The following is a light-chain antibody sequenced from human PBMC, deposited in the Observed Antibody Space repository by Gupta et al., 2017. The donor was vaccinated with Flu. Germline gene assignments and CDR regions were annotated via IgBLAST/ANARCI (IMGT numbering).Light chain of an antibody. J-gene: IGKJ1*01. CDR2: DAS. Sequence: EIVLTQYPATLSLSPGERATLSCRASRSVSSYLLWFQQKPGQAPRLLIYDASKRATGIPARFSGSGYGTDFTLTISSREPEDFAVYYCQQHSNPPPWTFGQGTKVEVK. V-gene: IGKV3-11*01. CDR1: RSVSSY. CDR3: QQHSNPPPWT.